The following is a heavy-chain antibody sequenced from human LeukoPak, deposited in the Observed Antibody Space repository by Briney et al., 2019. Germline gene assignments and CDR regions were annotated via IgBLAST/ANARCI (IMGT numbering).Heavy chain of an antibody. J-gene: IGHJ6*03. CDR2: IYYSGST. Sequence: SETLSLTCTVSGGSISSYYRSWIRQPPGKGLEWIGYIYYSGSTNYNPSLKSRVTISVDTSKNQFSLKLSSVTAADTAVYYCARALGLSADYYYYMDVWGKGTTVTVSS. CDR1: GGSISSYY. V-gene: IGHV4-59*01. D-gene: IGHD3-16*01. CDR3: ARALGLSADYYYYMDV.